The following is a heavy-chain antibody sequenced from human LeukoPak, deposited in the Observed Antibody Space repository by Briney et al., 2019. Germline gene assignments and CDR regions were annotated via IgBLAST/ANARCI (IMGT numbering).Heavy chain of an antibody. D-gene: IGHD5-12*01. CDR3: ARDHRGVGRGGYVFGY. V-gene: IGHV1-46*01. Sequence: GASVKVSCKASGYTFTSYYMHWVRQAPGQGLEWMGIINPSGGSTSYAQKFQGRVTMTRDTSTSTVYMELSSLRPEDTAVYYCARDHRGVGRGGYVFGYWGQGTLVTVSS. J-gene: IGHJ4*02. CDR1: GYTFTSYY. CDR2: INPSGGST.